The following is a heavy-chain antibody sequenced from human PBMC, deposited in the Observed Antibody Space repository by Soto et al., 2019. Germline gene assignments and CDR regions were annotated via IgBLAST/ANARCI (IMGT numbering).Heavy chain of an antibody. CDR1: GFSLSRPGMC. Sequence: SGPTLVNPTETVTLTCTFSGFSLSRPGMCVSWIRQSPGKALEWLALIERDDDDKYYSTSLKTRLTISKDTRKNQVVLTMANMDPADTATYYCARSIRGPRRFNGMDVWGQGTTVTVSS. CDR2: IERDDDDK. CDR3: ARSIRGPRRFNGMDV. V-gene: IGHV2-70*13. D-gene: IGHD1-20*01. J-gene: IGHJ6*02.